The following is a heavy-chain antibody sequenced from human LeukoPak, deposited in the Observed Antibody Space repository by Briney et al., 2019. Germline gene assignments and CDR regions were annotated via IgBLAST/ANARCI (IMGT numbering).Heavy chain of an antibody. CDR3: ARDRVVPAAIGYYYYGMDV. D-gene: IGHD2-2*01. CDR1: GGSISSSSYY. CDR2: IYYSGST. V-gene: IGHV4-39*07. Sequence: SETLSLTCTVSGGSISSSSYYWGWFRQPPGKGLEWIGSIYYSGSTYYNPSLKSRVTISVDTSKNQFSLKLSSVTAADTAVYYCARDRVVPAAIGYYYYGMDVWGQGTTVTVSS. J-gene: IGHJ6*02.